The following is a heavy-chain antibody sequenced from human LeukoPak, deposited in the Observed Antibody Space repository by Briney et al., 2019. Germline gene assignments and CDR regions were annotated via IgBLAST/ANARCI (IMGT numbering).Heavy chain of an antibody. V-gene: IGHV3-7*02. J-gene: IGHJ4*02. CDR2: IKQDGSEK. CDR1: GFTFSSYS. Sequence: PGGSLRLSCAASGFTFSSYSMTWVRQAPGKGLECVSNIKQDGSEKYYVDSVKGRFTISRDNAENSLYLQMNSLRAEDTAVYYCAKMSIAAAGRDYWGQGTLVTVSS. CDR3: AKMSIAAAGRDY. D-gene: IGHD6-13*01.